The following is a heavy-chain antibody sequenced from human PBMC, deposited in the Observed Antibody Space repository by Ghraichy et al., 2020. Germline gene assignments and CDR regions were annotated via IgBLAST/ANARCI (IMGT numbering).Heavy chain of an antibody. CDR3: ARGWCGGKCYAWGLGGCYGMDA. D-gene: IGHD2-21*01. J-gene: IGHJ6*02. CDR2: IIPVFGTP. Sequence: SVKVSCKASGGTFSNFAISWVRQAPGQGLEWMGGIIPVFGTPKHAQKFQGRFTITADTLTSTAYMELSSLKPEDTAVYYCARGWCGGKCYAWGLGGCYGMDAWGQGTTVTVSS. CDR1: GGTFSNFA. V-gene: IGHV1-69*06.